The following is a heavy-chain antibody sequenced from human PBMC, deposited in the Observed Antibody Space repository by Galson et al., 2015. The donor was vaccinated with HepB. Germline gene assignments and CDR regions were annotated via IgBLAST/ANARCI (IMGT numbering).Heavy chain of an antibody. CDR1: GFSLSTGGVA. J-gene: IGHJ3*02. Sequence: PALVKPTQTLTLTCTFSGFSLSTGGVAVGWIRQPPGKALEWLAMIYWNGDKYYSPFLKSRLTTTEDTSTNQVVLTMTHMDPADTGTYYCARRRYGSSAACYKNAFDIWGQWTMVPVSS. CDR3: ARRRYGSSAACYKNAFDI. CDR2: IYWNGDK. D-gene: IGHD2-2*02. V-gene: IGHV2-5*01.